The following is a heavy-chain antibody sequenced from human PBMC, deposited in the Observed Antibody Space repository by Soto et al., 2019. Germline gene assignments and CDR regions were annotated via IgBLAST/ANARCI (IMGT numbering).Heavy chain of an antibody. CDR3: ARDTNVFWSGSTSYYNSMDV. CDR2: ICGDGDT. J-gene: IGHJ6*02. Sequence: GGSLRLSCAASGFTVSSNSMSWVRHVPGRGLEWVSVICGDGDTFYADPAKGQFTISRDTSKKKLFLYMNIMRVEDPAVYSCARDTNVFWSGSTSYYNSMDVWGQGSTVTVSS. D-gene: IGHD3-3*01. CDR1: GFTVSSNS. V-gene: IGHV3-53*01.